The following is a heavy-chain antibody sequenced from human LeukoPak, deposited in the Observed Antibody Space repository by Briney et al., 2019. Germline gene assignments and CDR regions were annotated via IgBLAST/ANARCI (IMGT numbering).Heavy chain of an antibody. V-gene: IGHV4-4*07. J-gene: IGHJ6*03. CDR2: IYTSGST. CDR3: AREVSSSWPSVHYYYYMDV. CDR1: GGSISSYY. D-gene: IGHD6-13*01. Sequence: SETLSLTCTVSGGSISSYYWSWIRQPAGKGLEWIGRIYTSGSTNHNPSLKSRVTMSVDTSKNQFSLKLSSVTAADTAVYYCAREVSSSWPSVHYYYYMDVWGKGTTVTISS.